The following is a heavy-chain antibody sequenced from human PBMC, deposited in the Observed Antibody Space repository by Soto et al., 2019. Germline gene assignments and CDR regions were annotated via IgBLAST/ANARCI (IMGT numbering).Heavy chain of an antibody. J-gene: IGHJ4*02. CDR2: ISSTTNYI. CDR1: GFTFTRYS. Sequence: GGSLRLSCAASGFTFTRYSMNWVRQAPGKGLEWVSSISSTTNYIYYADSMKGRFTVSRDNAKNSVYLEMNSLSAEDTALYYCARESEDLTSNFDYWGQGTLVTV. V-gene: IGHV3-21*01. CDR3: ARESEDLTSNFDY.